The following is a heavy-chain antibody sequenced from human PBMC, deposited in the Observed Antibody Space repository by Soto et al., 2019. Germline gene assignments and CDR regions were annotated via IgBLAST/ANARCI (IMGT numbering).Heavy chain of an antibody. CDR2: IDWDDDK. Sequence: GPTLVNPTQTLTLTCTFSGFSLSTSGMCVNWIRQPPGKALEWLALIDWDDDKYYSTSLKTRLTISKDTSKNQVVLTMTNMDPVDTATYYCARIRSYSSSWYGDHDYWGQGTLVTVSS. J-gene: IGHJ4*02. CDR3: ARIRSYSSSWYGDHDY. V-gene: IGHV2-70*01. CDR1: GFSLSTSGMC. D-gene: IGHD6-13*01.